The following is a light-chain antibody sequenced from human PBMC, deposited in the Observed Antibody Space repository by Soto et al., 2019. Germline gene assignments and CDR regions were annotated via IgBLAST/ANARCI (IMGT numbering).Light chain of an antibody. CDR3: AAWDDSLSGQDV. Sequence: QSVLTQPPSASGTPAQRGTSSCSGSSSKIGSNYVYWYQQLPGTAPKLLIYRNNQRPSGVPDRFSGSKSGTSASLAISGLRSEDEADYYCAAWDDSLSGQDVFGTGTKLTVL. V-gene: IGLV1-47*01. J-gene: IGLJ1*01. CDR2: RNN. CDR1: SSKIGSNY.